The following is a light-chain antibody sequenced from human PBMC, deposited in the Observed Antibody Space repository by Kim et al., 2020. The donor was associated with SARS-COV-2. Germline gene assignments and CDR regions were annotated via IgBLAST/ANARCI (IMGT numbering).Light chain of an antibody. V-gene: IGKV3-20*01. J-gene: IGKJ4*01. CDR1: QSVSSNY. Sequence: PGERATLSCRASQSVSSNYLAWYQQKLGQAPRLLIYGASSRATGIPDRFSGSGSGTEFTLTISRLEPEDFAVCYCQQYGSAPPLTFGGGTKVDIK. CDR3: QQYGSAPPLT. CDR2: GAS.